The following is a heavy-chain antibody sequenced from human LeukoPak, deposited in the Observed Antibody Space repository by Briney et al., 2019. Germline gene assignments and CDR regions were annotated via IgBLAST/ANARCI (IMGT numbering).Heavy chain of an antibody. V-gene: IGHV1-2*02. Sequence: ASVKVSCKASGSTFTGYFMHWVRHAPGQGLQWLGWINLNSGYTNYARRFQGRVTMTRDTSITTAYMDLRGLRSDDTAVYYCAAALDLDYSMISDFWGQGTLVTVPS. D-gene: IGHD4-11*01. CDR2: INLNSGYT. CDR1: GSTFTGYF. J-gene: IGHJ4*02. CDR3: AAALDLDYSMISDF.